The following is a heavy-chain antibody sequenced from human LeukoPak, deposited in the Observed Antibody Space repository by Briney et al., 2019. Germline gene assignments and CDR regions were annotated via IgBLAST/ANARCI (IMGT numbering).Heavy chain of an antibody. D-gene: IGHD3-10*01. Sequence: GGSLRLSCAASGFTFSSYSMNWVRQAPGKGLEWVSSISSSSSYIYYADSVKGRFTISRDNAKNSQYLQMNSLRAEDTAVYYCARGSGYSYGSWFDPWGQGTLVTVSS. CDR2: ISSSSSYI. J-gene: IGHJ5*02. CDR3: ARGSGYSYGSWFDP. CDR1: GFTFSSYS. V-gene: IGHV3-21*01.